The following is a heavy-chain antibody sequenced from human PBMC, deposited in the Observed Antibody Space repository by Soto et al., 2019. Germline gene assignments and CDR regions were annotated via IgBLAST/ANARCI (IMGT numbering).Heavy chain of an antibody. V-gene: IGHV3-23*01. CDR3: AKAGAARIHTYDY. J-gene: IGHJ4*02. D-gene: IGHD6-6*01. CDR1: GFTFSSYA. CDR2: ISGSGGST. Sequence: GGSLRLSCAASGFTFSSYAMSWVRQAPGKGLEWVSAISGSGGSTYYADSVKGRFTISRDNSKNTLYLQVNSLRAEDTAVYYCAKAGAARIHTYDYWGQGTLVTVSS.